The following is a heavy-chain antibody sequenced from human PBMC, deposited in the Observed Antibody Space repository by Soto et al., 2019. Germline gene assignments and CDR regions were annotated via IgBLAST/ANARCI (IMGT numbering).Heavy chain of an antibody. CDR3: TRVITMVRGVTDAFDI. CDR2: TYYRSKWYN. J-gene: IGHJ3*02. CDR1: GDSVSSNSAA. V-gene: IGHV6-1*01. D-gene: IGHD3-10*01. Sequence: SQTLSLTCAISGDSVSSNSAAWNWIRQSPSRGLEWLGRTYYRSKWYNDYAVSVKSRITINPDTSKNQFSLQLNSVTPEDTAVYYCTRVITMVRGVTDAFDIWGQGTMVTVSS.